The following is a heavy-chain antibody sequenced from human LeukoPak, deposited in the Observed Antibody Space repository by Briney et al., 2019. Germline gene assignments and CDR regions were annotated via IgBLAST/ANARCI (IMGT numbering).Heavy chain of an antibody. CDR3: AKGVVVAPDVTPFDY. CDR1: GLTFSSSA. V-gene: IGHV3-23*01. J-gene: IGHJ4*02. CDR2: ISGSGGST. D-gene: IGHD2-2*01. Sequence: GGSLRLSCAASGLTFSSSAMSWVRQAPGKGLEWVSSISGSGGSTYYADSVKGRFTISRDNSKNTLYLQMNSLRAEDTAVYYCAKGVVVAPDVTPFDYWGQGTLVTVSS.